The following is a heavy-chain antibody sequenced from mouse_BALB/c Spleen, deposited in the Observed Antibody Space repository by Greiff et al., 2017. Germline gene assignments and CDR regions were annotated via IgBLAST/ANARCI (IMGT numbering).Heavy chain of an antibody. CDR2: IRSKSNNYAT. Sequence: EVKLVESGGGLVQPKGSLKLSCAASGFTFNTYAMNWVRQAPGKGLEWVARIRSKSNNYATYYADSVKDRFTISRDDSQSMLYLQMNNLKTEDTAMYYCVRLSTARYFDVWGAGTTVTVSS. CDR3: VRLSTARYFDV. J-gene: IGHJ1*01. CDR1: GFTFNTYA. D-gene: IGHD1-2*01. V-gene: IGHV10-1*02.